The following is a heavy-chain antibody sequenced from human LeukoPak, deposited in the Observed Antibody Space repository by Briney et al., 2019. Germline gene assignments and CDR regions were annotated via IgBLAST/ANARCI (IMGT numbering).Heavy chain of an antibody. Sequence: SETLFLTCAVYGGSFSGYYWSWIRQPPGKGLEWIGEINHSGSTNYNPSLKSRVTISVDTSKNQFSLKLSSVTAADTAVYYCARPAAGTEDLREDAFDIWGQGTMVTVSS. J-gene: IGHJ3*02. V-gene: IGHV4-34*01. CDR1: GGSFSGYY. CDR2: INHSGST. CDR3: ARPAAGTEDLREDAFDI. D-gene: IGHD6-13*01.